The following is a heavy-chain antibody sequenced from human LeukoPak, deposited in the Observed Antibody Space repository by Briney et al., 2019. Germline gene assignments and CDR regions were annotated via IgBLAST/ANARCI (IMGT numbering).Heavy chain of an antibody. D-gene: IGHD3-22*01. CDR3: ASHLVVSALDY. CDR1: GFTFSSYG. V-gene: IGHV3-30*03. CDR2: ISYDGSNK. Sequence: GRSLRLSCAASGFTFSSYGMHWVRQAPGKGLEWVAVISYDGSNKYYADSVKGRFTISRDNSKNTLYLQMNSLRAEDTAVYYCASHLVVSALDYWGQGTLVTVSS. J-gene: IGHJ4*02.